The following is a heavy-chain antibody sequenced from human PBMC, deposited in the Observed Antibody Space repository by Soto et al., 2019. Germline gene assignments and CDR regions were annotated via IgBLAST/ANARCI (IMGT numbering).Heavy chain of an antibody. V-gene: IGHV3-23*01. Sequence: GGSLRLSCAASGFTFSSYAMSWVRQAPGKGLEWVSAISGSGGSTYYADSVKGRFTFSRDNSKNTLYLQMNSLRAEDTAVYYCAKDRATTVTTAGDYYYYGMDVWGQGTTVTVSS. CDR3: AKDRATTVTTAGDYYYYGMDV. D-gene: IGHD4-17*01. J-gene: IGHJ6*02. CDR2: ISGSGGST. CDR1: GFTFSSYA.